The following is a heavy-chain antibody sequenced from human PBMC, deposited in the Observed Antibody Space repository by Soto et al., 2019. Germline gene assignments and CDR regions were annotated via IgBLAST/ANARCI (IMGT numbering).Heavy chain of an antibody. V-gene: IGHV1-46*01. CDR2: INPNGGSI. Sequence: QVRLVQSGAEVKAPGASGKVSCKAPGDTFTSYYMHWVRQAPGHGPEWIGVINPNGGSIRFAQKFQGRVTMTRETSRGTVYMELRGLTSEDTAVYYCARSPGGVYGLIIEGTNWFAPWGQGTLVTVSS. J-gene: IGHJ5*02. CDR1: GDTFTSYY. D-gene: IGHD3-16*01. CDR3: ARSPGGVYGLIIEGTNWFAP.